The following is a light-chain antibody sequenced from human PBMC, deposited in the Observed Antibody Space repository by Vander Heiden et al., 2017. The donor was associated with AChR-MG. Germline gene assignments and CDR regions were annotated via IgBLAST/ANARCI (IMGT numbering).Light chain of an antibody. V-gene: IGKV3-20*01. Sequence: EIVLTQSPGTLSLSPGESATFSCRASQSVNSNYLGWYQDKPGQAPRLLIWGASSRATGIPDRFSGSGSGTDFTLTISRLEPEDLVMYYCQHYGSSPRWAFGQGTKVEIK. CDR1: QSVNSNY. CDR2: GAS. CDR3: QHYGSSPRWA. J-gene: IGKJ1*01.